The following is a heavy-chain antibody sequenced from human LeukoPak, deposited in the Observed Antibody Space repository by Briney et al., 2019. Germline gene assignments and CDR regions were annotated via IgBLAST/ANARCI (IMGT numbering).Heavy chain of an antibody. CDR1: GFTFSTYT. CDR3: ARENNYYYYDY. CDR2: ITGDNKII. D-gene: IGHD3-10*01. J-gene: IGHJ4*02. V-gene: IGHV3-48*02. Sequence: GGSLRLSCAASGFTFSTYTMSWVHQAPGKGLEWVSYITGDNKIIDYADSVKGRFTISRDNAKNSLYLQMNSLRDEDTAVYYCARENNYYYYDYWGQGTLVTVSS.